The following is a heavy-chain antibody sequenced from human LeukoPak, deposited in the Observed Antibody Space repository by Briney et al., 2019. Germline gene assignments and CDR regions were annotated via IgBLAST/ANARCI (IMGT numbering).Heavy chain of an antibody. J-gene: IGHJ4*02. D-gene: IGHD1-26*01. CDR1: GFTFSGYW. CDR3: AKDSEWELLVDY. Sequence: GGSLRPSCAASGFTFSGYWMTWVRQAPGKGLEWVANLRPDGSDKYYADSVKCRFTISRDNAKNSLYLQMNSLRAEDTAVYYCAKDSEWELLVDYWGQGTLVTVSS. CDR2: LRPDGSDK. V-gene: IGHV3-7*03.